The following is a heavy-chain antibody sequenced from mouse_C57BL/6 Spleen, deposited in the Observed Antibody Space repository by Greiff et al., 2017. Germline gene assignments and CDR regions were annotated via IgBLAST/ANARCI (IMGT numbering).Heavy chain of an antibody. J-gene: IGHJ3*01. CDR2: IYPGNSDT. D-gene: IGHD1-1*01. CDR1: GYTFTSYW. V-gene: IGHV1-5*01. Sequence: EVKVVESGTVLARPGASVKMSCKTSGYTFTSYWMHWVKQRPGQGLEWIGAIYPGNSDTSYNQKFKGKAKLTAVTSASTAYMELSSLTNEDSAVYYCTRAPNYYGSSPFAYWGQGTLVTVSA. CDR3: TRAPNYYGSSPFAY.